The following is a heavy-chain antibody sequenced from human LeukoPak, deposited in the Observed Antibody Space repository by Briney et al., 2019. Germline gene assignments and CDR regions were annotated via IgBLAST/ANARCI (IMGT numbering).Heavy chain of an antibody. Sequence: SQTLSLTCTVSGGSISSGGYYWSWIRQPPGKGLEWIGYIYHSGSTYYNPSLKSRVTISVDTSKNQFSLKLSSVTAADTAVYYCARAQGYQLLLSRSAFDIWGQGTMVTVSS. J-gene: IGHJ3*02. D-gene: IGHD2-2*01. CDR3: ARAQGYQLLLSRSAFDI. CDR1: GGSISSGGYY. V-gene: IGHV4-30-2*01. CDR2: IYHSGST.